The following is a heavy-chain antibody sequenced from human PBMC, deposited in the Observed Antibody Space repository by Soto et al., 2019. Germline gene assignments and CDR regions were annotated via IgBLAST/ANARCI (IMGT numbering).Heavy chain of an antibody. CDR3: TSSASPDAY. Sequence: GGSLRLSCVASGFDFNSYSMNWVRQAPGKGLEWISYINSGSTSVFYADSVKGRFTISRDNAKNSLFLQMNSLRAEDTAVYYCTSSASPDAYWGQGTLVTVSS. D-gene: IGHD1-26*01. CDR1: GFDFNSYS. CDR2: INSGSTSV. V-gene: IGHV3-48*01. J-gene: IGHJ4*02.